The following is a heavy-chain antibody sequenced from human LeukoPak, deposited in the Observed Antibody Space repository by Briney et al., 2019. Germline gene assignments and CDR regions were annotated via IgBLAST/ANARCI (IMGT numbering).Heavy chain of an antibody. J-gene: IGHJ4*02. CDR3: AKTPERTDVYRISPPFDY. V-gene: IGHV3-30*18. Sequence: GGSLRLSCAASGFTFSTYGIHWVRQAPGKGLEWVAVISYDGNNKYYADSVKGRFTISRDNSKNTLYLQMNSLRGEDTAVYYCAKTPERTDVYRISPPFDYWGQGTQVTVSS. D-gene: IGHD5-24*01. CDR2: ISYDGNNK. CDR1: GFTFSTYG.